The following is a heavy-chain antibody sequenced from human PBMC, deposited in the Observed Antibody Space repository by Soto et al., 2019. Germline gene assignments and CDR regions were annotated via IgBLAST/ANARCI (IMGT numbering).Heavy chain of an antibody. CDR1: GFIFSTYL. J-gene: IGHJ4*02. D-gene: IGHD4-17*01. Sequence: GGSLRLSCAASGFIFSTYLMHWVRQAPGKGLEWVALISYDGSNKYYADSVKGRFTISRDNSKNTLYLQMNSLRTEDTAVYYCAKPSYGDYLFDYWGLGTLVTVSS. CDR2: ISYDGSNK. V-gene: IGHV3-30*18. CDR3: AKPSYGDYLFDY.